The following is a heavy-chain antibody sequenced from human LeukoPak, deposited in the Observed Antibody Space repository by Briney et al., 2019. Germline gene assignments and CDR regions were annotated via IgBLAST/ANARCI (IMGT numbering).Heavy chain of an antibody. J-gene: IGHJ4*02. V-gene: IGHV4-39*01. CDR3: ARHTRQLVYDFPDC. Sequence: PSETLSLTCTVSGGSISSSSYYWGWIRQPPGKGLEWIGSIYYSGSTYYNPSLKSRVTISVDTSKNQFSLKLSSVTATDTAVYYCARHTRQLVYDFPDCGGQGTLVTVSS. CDR2: IYYSGST. CDR1: GGSISSSSYY. D-gene: IGHD5/OR15-5a*01.